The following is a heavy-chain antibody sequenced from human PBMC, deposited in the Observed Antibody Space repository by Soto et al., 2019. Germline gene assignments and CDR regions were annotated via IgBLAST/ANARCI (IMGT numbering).Heavy chain of an antibody. V-gene: IGHV4-34*01. CDR2: INDGGTT. J-gene: IGHJ4*02. CDR3: ARGVPGYSSSWYAY. D-gene: IGHD6-13*01. CDR1: GGSFSGHY. Sequence: QVQLQQWGAGLLKPSETLSLTCAVYGGSFSGHYWSWIRQPPGKGVEWIGEINDGGTTNYNPSLKSRVIISVDTSKNQFSLKLRSVTAADTAVYYCARGVPGYSSSWYAYWGQGTLVTVSS.